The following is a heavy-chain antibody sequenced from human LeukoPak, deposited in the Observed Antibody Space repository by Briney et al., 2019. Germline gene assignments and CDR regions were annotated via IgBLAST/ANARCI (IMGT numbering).Heavy chain of an antibody. V-gene: IGHV1-18*01. Sequence: ASVKVSCKTSGYNLMRYSITWVRQAPGQGLEWVGWIRVYNGDPNYAQKVQGRVTMTTDTSTSTAYMELRSLRSDDTAVYYCARVASGYSGYDHDAFDIWGQGTLVTVSS. CDR3: ARVASGYSGYDHDAFDI. D-gene: IGHD5-12*01. CDR2: IRVYNGDP. J-gene: IGHJ3*02. CDR1: GYNLMRYS.